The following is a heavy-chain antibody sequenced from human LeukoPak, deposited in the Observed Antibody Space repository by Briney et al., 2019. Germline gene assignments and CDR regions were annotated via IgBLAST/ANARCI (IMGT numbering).Heavy chain of an antibody. J-gene: IGHJ5*02. Sequence: SETLSLTCAVYGGSFSGYYWSWLRQPPGKGLEWIGEINHSGSTNYNPSLKNRVTISVDTSKNQFSLKLRSVTAADTAVYYCARVLGYCSSTSCYNRRFDPWGQGTLVTVSS. CDR1: GGSFSGYY. CDR3: ARVLGYCSSTSCYNRRFDP. D-gene: IGHD2-2*02. V-gene: IGHV4-34*01. CDR2: INHSGST.